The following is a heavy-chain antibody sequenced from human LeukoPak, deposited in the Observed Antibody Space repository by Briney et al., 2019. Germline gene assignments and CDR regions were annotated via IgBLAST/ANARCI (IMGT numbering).Heavy chain of an antibody. V-gene: IGHV4-34*01. CDR3: ARSFYCSSTSCSRGGKGRMDV. CDR1: GGSFSGYY. J-gene: IGHJ6*02. Sequence: PSETLSLTCAVYGGSFSGYYWSWIRQPPGKGLEWIGEINHSGSTNYNPFLKSRVTISVDTSKNQFSLKLSSVTAADTAVYYCARSFYCSSTSCSRGGKGRMDVWGQGTTVTVSS. D-gene: IGHD2-2*01. CDR2: INHSGST.